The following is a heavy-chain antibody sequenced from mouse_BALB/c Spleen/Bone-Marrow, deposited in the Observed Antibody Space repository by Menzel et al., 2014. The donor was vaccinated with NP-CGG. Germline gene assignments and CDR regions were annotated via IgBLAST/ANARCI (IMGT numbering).Heavy chain of an antibody. D-gene: IGHD2-3*01. J-gene: IGHJ3*01. CDR2: INPNNGGT. CDR1: GYTFTDYN. V-gene: IGHV1-18*01. CDR3: ARAGYYTFFAY. Sequence: VQLQQSGPELVKPGASVMISCKASGYTFTDYNMDWVKQSHGKRLEWIGDINPNNGGTIYNQKFKGKATLTVDKSSSTAYMELRSLTSEDTAVYYCARAGYYTFFAYWGQGTLVTVST.